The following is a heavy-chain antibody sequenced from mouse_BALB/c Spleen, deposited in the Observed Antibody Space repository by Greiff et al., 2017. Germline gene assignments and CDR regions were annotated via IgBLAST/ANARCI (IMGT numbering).Heavy chain of an antibody. V-gene: IGHV14-3*02. Sequence: VQLKQSGAELVKPGASVKLSCTASGFNIKDTYMHWVKQRPEQGLEWIGRIDPANGNTKYDPKFQGKATITADTSSNTAYLQLSSLTSEDTAVYYCARGVYYDYAFDYWGQGTTLTVSS. CDR2: IDPANGNT. CDR3: ARGVYYDYAFDY. J-gene: IGHJ2*01. D-gene: IGHD2-4*01. CDR1: GFNIKDTY.